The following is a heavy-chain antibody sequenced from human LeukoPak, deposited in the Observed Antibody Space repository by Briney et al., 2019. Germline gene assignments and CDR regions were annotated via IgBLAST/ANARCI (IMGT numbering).Heavy chain of an antibody. Sequence: AGRSLRLSCAASGFTFSSYGMHWVRQAPGKGLEWVAVISYDGSNKYYADSVKGRFTISRDNSKNTLYLQMNSLRAEDTAVYYCAKDYGSGRPIAHWGQGTLVTVSS. J-gene: IGHJ4*02. CDR1: GFTFSSYG. D-gene: IGHD3-10*01. V-gene: IGHV3-30*18. CDR2: ISYDGSNK. CDR3: AKDYGSGRPIAH.